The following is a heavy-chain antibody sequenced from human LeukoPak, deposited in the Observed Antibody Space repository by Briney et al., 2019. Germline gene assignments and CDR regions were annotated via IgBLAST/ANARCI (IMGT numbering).Heavy chain of an antibody. J-gene: IGHJ4*02. CDR2: ISAYNGNT. CDR1: GYTFTSYG. V-gene: IGHV1-18*01. CDR3: ARGHVLRFLELSYYFDY. D-gene: IGHD3-3*01. Sequence: ASVKVSCKASGYTFTSYGISWVRQAPGQGLEWMGWISAYNGNTNYAQKLQGRVTMTTDTSTSTAYMELRSLRSDDTAVYYCARGHVLRFLELSYYFDYWGQGTLVTVSS.